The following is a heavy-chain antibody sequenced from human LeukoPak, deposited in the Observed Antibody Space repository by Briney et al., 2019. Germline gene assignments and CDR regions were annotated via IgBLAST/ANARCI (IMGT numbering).Heavy chain of an antibody. Sequence: PGGSLRLSCAASGFNFSIYGMHWVRQAPGKGLEWVTFVRIDQSATVYADSVQGRFAISRDNSKNTVYLQMNGLRVEDTALYFCVKDQGECPGSRCYLRFLEYWGQGTLVIGSS. CDR3: VKDQGECPGSRCYLRFLEY. J-gene: IGHJ4*02. CDR2: VRIDQSAT. V-gene: IGHV3-30*02. D-gene: IGHD3-3*01. CDR1: GFNFSIYG.